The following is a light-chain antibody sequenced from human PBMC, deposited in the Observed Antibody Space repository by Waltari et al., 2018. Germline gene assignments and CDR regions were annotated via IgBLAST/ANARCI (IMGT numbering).Light chain of an antibody. V-gene: IGKV3-20*01. CDR1: QRVGRA. Sequence: EIVLTQSPGTLALSPGERATLSCRASQRVGRALAWYRQKPGQSPRLLIYDAFSRATGISDKFSGSGSGTDFTLTISRVEPEDFAVYFCQMYVRLPVTFGQGTKVEVK. J-gene: IGKJ1*01. CDR3: QMYVRLPVT. CDR2: DAF.